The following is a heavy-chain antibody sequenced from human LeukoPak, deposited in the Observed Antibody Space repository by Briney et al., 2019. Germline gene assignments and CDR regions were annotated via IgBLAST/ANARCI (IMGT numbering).Heavy chain of an antibody. CDR3: ARGPAMILNWFDP. D-gene: IGHD5-12*01. V-gene: IGHV4-38-2*02. J-gene: IGHJ5*02. CDR2: ILHSGST. Sequence: KASETLSLTCTVSGYSISSGYYWGWIRQPPGMGLEWIGSILHSGSTYYNPSLKSRVTMSVDTSKNQFSLKLSSVTAADTAVYYCARGPAMILNWFDPWGQGTLVTVSS. CDR1: GYSISSGYY.